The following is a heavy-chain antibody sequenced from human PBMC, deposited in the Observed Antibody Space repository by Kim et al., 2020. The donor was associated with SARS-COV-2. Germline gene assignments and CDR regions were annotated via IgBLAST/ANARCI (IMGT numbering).Heavy chain of an antibody. CDR1: GFTFSKYW. CDR3: ARPWGY. D-gene: IGHD3-16*01. J-gene: IGHJ4*02. Sequence: GGSLRLSCAASGFTFSKYWMHWVRQAPGKGLVWVSRINLDGRDTNYADSVKGRFTISRDNAKNTLYLQINSLRDEDTAMYYCARPWGYWRQGTLVPVSS. CDR2: INLDGRDT. V-gene: IGHV3-74*01.